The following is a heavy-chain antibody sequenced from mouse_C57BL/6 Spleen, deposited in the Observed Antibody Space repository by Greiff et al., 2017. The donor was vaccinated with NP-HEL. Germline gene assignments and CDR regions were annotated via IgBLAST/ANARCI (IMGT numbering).Heavy chain of an antibody. CDR3: AREIYYGYDEAY. CDR2: ISYDGSN. CDR1: GYSITSGYY. V-gene: IGHV3-6*01. Sequence: VQLQQSGPGLVKPSQSLSLTCSVTGYSITSGYYWNWIRQFPGNKLEWMGYISYDGSNNYNPSLKNRISITRDTSKNQFFLKLNSVTTEDTATYYCAREIYYGYDEAYWGQGTLVTVSA. J-gene: IGHJ3*01. D-gene: IGHD2-2*01.